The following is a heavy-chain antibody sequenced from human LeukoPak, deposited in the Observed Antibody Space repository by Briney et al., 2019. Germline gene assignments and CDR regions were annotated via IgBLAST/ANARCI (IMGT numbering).Heavy chain of an antibody. Sequence: ASVKVSCKASGGTFISYAISWVRQAPGQGLEWMGGIIPIFGTANYAQKFQGRVTITADESTSTAYMELSSLRSEDTAVYYCAREGALGHYYGSGSYHPGLDYWGQGTLVTVSS. CDR2: IIPIFGTA. D-gene: IGHD3-10*01. V-gene: IGHV1-69*13. CDR3: AREGALGHYYGSGSYHPGLDY. J-gene: IGHJ4*02. CDR1: GGTFISYA.